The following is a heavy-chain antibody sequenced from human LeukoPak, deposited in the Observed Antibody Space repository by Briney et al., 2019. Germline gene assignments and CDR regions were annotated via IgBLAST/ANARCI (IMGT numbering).Heavy chain of an antibody. Sequence: SETLSLTCTVSGDSISRYYWSWIRQPAGKGLEWIGRIYNGGIITYNPSLKSRVTMSIDTSNNQSSLRLRFVTAADTAVYYCARGVWRDGYIYYFDYWGQGTLVTVSS. CDR2: IYNGGII. CDR3: ARGVWRDGYIYYFDY. J-gene: IGHJ4*02. CDR1: GDSISRYY. V-gene: IGHV4-4*07. D-gene: IGHD5-24*01.